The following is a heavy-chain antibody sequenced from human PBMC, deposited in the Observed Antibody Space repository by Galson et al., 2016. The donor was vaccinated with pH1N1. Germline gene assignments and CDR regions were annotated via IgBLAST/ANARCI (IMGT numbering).Heavy chain of an antibody. CDR1: GDTFRDFY. CDR3: ATAGVVVSATGEY. V-gene: IGHV1-2*02. D-gene: IGHD2-15*01. Sequence: SAKVSCKASGDTFRDFYVHWVRQAPGQGLEWMGWINIKSGATKYTQKFQVKVTLNTDTSLNTVYMELSRLTSDDTAVYYCATAGVVVSATGEYWGQGTLVTVSS. J-gene: IGHJ4*02. CDR2: INIKSGAT.